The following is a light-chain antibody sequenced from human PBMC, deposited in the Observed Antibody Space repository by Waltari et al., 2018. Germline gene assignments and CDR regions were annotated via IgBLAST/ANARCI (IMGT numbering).Light chain of an antibody. CDR2: DDS. J-gene: IGLJ3*02. V-gene: IGLV3-21*02. CDR1: NIGRKS. Sequence: SYVPTQPSSASVAPGQTARINCGGHNIGRKSVHCYKQKPGQARVLVVYDDSDRPSGIPERFSGSNSGNTATLTISRVEAGDEADYYCQVWDSSSSEVFGGGTKLTVL. CDR3: QVWDSSSSEV.